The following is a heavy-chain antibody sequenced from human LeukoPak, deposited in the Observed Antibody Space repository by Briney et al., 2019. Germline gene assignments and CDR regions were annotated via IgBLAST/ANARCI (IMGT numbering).Heavy chain of an antibody. J-gene: IGHJ4*02. CDR3: LTLGYCSGGSCPD. Sequence: GGSLRLSCAASGFTFSSYSMNWVRQAPGKGLEWVSYISSSSSTIYYADSVKGRFTISRDDAKNSLYLQMNSLRAEDTAVYYCLTLGYCSGGSCPDWGQGTLVTVSS. CDR1: GFTFSSYS. CDR2: ISSSSSTI. V-gene: IGHV3-48*01. D-gene: IGHD2-15*01.